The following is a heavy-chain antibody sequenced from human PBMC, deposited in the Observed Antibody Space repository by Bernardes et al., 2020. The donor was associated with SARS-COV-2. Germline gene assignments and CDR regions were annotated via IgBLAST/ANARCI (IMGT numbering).Heavy chain of an antibody. J-gene: IGHJ6*02. CDR3: ARLHVLRYFDWLFVYYGMDV. D-gene: IGHD3-9*01. Sequence: SETLSLTCTVSGGSVSSDSYYWSWIRQPKGKGLEWIGYIYYSGSTNYNPSLKSRVTISVDTSKNQFSLKLSSVTAADTAVYYCARLHVLRYFDWLFVYYGMDVWGQGTTVTVSS. CDR2: IYYSGST. CDR1: GGSVSSDSYY. V-gene: IGHV4-61*01.